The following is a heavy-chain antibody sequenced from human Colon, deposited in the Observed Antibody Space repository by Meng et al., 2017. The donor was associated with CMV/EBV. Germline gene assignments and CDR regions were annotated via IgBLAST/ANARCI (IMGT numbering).Heavy chain of an antibody. D-gene: IGHD6-6*01. CDR3: ARGIAARPRFGY. V-gene: IGHV4-39*07. J-gene: IGHJ4*02. CDR2: MFYSGST. CDR1: GDSIRSSGYY. Sequence: SETLSLTCAVSGDSIRSSGYYWAWIRQPPGKGLEWIGSMFYSGSTYYSASLKSRVTMSIDTSKNRFSLKLSSVTAADTAVYYCARGIAARPRFGYWGQGTLVTVSS.